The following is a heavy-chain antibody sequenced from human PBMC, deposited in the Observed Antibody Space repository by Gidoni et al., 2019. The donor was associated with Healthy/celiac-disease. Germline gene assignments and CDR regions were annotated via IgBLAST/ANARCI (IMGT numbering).Heavy chain of an antibody. CDR3: ARDSGSGYYYYKAEYFQH. V-gene: IGHV4-39*07. CDR1: GGSISSSSYY. Sequence: QLQLQESGPGLVKPSETLSLTCTVSGGSISSSSYYWGWIRQPPGKGLEWIGSIYYSGSTYYNPSLKSRVTISVDTSKNQFSLKLSSVTAADTAVYYCARDSGSGYYYYKAEYFQHWGQGTLVTVSS. CDR2: IYYSGST. J-gene: IGHJ1*01. D-gene: IGHD3-22*01.